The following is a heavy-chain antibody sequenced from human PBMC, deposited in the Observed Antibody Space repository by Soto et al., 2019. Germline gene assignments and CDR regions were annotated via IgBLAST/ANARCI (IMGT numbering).Heavy chain of an antibody. J-gene: IGHJ6*02. Sequence: QITLKESGPPLVKPTQTLTLTCTFSGFSLSTTGVGVGWIRQPPGKALEWLALIYWDDDKRYNPSLKSRLPLTKDTSNTQXXLXMXXMDPVDTATYYCVQSRCGGDCLQSYSSHSYYGLDVWGQGTTVTVSS. CDR2: IYWDDDK. V-gene: IGHV2-5*02. CDR1: GFSLSTTGVG. D-gene: IGHD2-21*01. CDR3: VQSRCGGDCLQSYSSHSYYGLDV.